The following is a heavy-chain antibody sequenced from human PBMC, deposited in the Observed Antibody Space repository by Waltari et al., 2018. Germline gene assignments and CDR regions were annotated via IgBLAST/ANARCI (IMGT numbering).Heavy chain of an antibody. CDR1: GFHFSSYS. CDR3: ARPYSSGWYINFDY. Sequence: EVQLVESGGGLVQPGGSLRLSCTASGFHFSSYSMVWVRQAPGKGLEWVATIKQDGSESYYVDSVKGRFTFSRDNAKNSLYLQMNSLRAEDTAVYYCARPYSSGWYINFDYWGQGTLVTVSS. D-gene: IGHD6-19*01. J-gene: IGHJ4*02. V-gene: IGHV3-7*01. CDR2: IKQDGSES.